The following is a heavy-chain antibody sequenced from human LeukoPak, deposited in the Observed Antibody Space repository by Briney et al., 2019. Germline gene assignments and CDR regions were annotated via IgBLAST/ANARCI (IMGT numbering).Heavy chain of an antibody. CDR1: GFTFSSYG. V-gene: IGHV3-30*03. Sequence: GRSLRLSCAASGFTFSSYGMHWVRQAPGKGLEWVALISYDGSNKYYADSVKGRLTIYRDNSKNTLYLQMNSLRAEDTAMYYCARDQMRPYQYYMDVWGKGTTVTVSS. J-gene: IGHJ6*03. CDR3: ARDQMRPYQYYMDV. CDR2: ISYDGSNK. D-gene: IGHD2-2*01.